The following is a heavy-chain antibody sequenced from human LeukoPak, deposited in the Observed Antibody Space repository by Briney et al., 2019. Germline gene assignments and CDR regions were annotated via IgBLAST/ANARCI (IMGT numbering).Heavy chain of an antibody. CDR2: MSSSDDGR. V-gene: IGHV3-23*01. CDR3: AKAPVTSCRGAFCYPFDY. J-gene: IGHJ4*02. CDR1: GFKFDDYG. D-gene: IGHD2-15*01. Sequence: GGSLRLSCTASGFKFDDYGMTWVRQAPGKGLEWVSAMSSSDDGRYYAASVRGRFTISRDTSRSTLYPQMNSLRAEDAAVYYCAKAPVTSCRGAFCYPFDYWGQGTLVTVSS.